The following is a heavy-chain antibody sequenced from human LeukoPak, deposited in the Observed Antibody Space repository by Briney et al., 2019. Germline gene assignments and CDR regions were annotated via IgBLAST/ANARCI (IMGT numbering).Heavy chain of an antibody. CDR1: GFTFSSYG. CDR2: IRYDGSNK. J-gene: IGHJ3*02. Sequence: GGSLRLSCAASGFTFSSYGMNWVRQAPGKGLEWVAFIRYDGSNKYYADSVKGRFTISRDNSKNTLYLQMTSLRAEDTAVYYCATFSPRLVGAFDIWGEGTMVTVSS. CDR3: ATFSPRLVGAFDI. D-gene: IGHD2-8*02. V-gene: IGHV3-30*02.